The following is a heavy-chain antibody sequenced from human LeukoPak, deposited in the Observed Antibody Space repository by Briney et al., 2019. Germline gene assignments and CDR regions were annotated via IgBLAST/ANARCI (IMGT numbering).Heavy chain of an antibody. CDR3: ASHYCSAGSCYFDG. V-gene: IGHV3-53*01. CDR2: IYSAGVS. J-gene: IGHJ4*02. D-gene: IGHD2-8*02. CDR1: GFSISYNY. Sequence: GGSLRLSCVVSGFSISYNYMSWFRQAPGKGLEWVSVIYSAGVSYYGDAVKGRFIISKDNSKNTVYLQMNRLRPEDTAVYYCASHYCSAGSCYFDGWGQGTLVTVSS.